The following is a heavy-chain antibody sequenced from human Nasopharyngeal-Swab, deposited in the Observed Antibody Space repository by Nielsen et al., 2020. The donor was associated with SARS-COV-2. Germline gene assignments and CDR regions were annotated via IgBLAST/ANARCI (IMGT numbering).Heavy chain of an antibody. V-gene: IGHV4-59*08. CDR3: ARRGRIPVYGTSDDFYYYLDV. CDR2: T. J-gene: IGHJ6*03. D-gene: IGHD6-19*01. Sequence: WGTLRLSCSASGFTFSFYSMAWIRQPPGKGLEWIGSTNYNPSLTSRVTISVDTSKNQVSLRLTSVSAADTAIYYCARRGRIPVYGTSDDFYYYLDVWGKGTRVTVSS. CDR1: GFTFSFYS.